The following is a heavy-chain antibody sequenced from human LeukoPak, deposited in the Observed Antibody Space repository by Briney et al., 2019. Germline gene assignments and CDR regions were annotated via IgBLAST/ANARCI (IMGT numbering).Heavy chain of an antibody. Sequence: GESLEISCKGSGYSFTSYWIAWVRQMPGKGLEWMGIIYPYDSDSRYSPSFEGQVTISADKSMSIAYLQLRRLKASDTAMYYCARQTATYFDSWGQGTLVTVST. CDR2: IYPYDSDS. CDR3: ARQTATYFDS. D-gene: IGHD1-26*01. CDR1: GYSFTSYW. J-gene: IGHJ4*02. V-gene: IGHV5-51*01.